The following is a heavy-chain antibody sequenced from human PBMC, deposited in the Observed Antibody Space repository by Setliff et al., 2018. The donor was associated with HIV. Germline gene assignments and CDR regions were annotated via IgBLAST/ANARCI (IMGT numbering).Heavy chain of an antibody. J-gene: IGHJ6*03. Sequence: KPSETLSLTCTVSGDSISSSSYYWGWIRQPPGKGLEWIGSIYYSGSTYYHPSLKSRVTISVDTSKNQFSLKLSSVTAADTAVYYCARGTAYYNFWSGYSQDYYYYMDVWGKGTTVTVSS. CDR3: ARGTAYYNFWSGYSQDYYYYMDV. CDR2: IYYSGST. D-gene: IGHD3-3*01. V-gene: IGHV4-39*01. CDR1: GDSISSSSYY.